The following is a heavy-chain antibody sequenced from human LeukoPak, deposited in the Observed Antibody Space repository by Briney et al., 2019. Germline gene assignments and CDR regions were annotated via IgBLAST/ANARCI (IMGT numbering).Heavy chain of an antibody. CDR3: ARPGGYAFDL. CDR1: GFSFSSHW. D-gene: IGHD3-16*01. J-gene: IGHJ3*01. V-gene: IGHV3-30*03. Sequence: PGGSLSLSCAASGFSFSSHWMSWVRQAPGKGLEWVAFLSYDGSDKYYADSVKGRFTLSRDNSKNTLYLQMSSLTAADTAVYYCARPGGYAFDLWGQGTMVTVSS. CDR2: LSYDGSDK.